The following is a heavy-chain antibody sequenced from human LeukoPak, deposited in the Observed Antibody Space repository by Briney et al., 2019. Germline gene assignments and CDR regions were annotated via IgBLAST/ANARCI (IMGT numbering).Heavy chain of an antibody. CDR2: IYYSGST. Sequence: NSSETLSLTCTVSGGSISSSSYYWGWIRQPPGKGLEWIGSIYYSGSTYYNPSLKSRVTISVDTSKNQFSLKLSSVTAADTAVYYCARDRGELYDYWGQGTLVTVSS. D-gene: IGHD3-10*01. J-gene: IGHJ4*02. CDR1: GGSISSSSYY. V-gene: IGHV4-39*07. CDR3: ARDRGELYDY.